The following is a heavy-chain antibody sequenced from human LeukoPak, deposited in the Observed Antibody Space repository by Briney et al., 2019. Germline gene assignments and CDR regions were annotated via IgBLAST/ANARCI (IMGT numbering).Heavy chain of an antibody. V-gene: IGHV3-48*04. D-gene: IGHD4-17*01. CDR1: GFTFSSYG. CDR2: ISSSGSTI. CDR3: ASTDDYGDYTAFDI. Sequence: QPGGSLRLSCAASGFTFSSYGMHWVRQAPGKGLEWVSYISSSGSTIYYADSVKGRFTISRDNAKNSLYLQMNSLRAEDTAVYYCASTDDYGDYTAFDIWGQGTMVTVSS. J-gene: IGHJ3*02.